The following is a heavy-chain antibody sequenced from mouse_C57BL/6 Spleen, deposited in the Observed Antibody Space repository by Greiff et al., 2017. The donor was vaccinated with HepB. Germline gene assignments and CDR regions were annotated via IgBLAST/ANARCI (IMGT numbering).Heavy chain of an antibody. V-gene: IGHV5-17*01. J-gene: IGHJ3*01. D-gene: IGHD1-1*01. Sequence: EVHLVESGGGLVKPGGSLKLSCAASGFTFSDYGMHWVRQAPEKGLEWVAYISSGSSTIYYADTVKGRFTISRDNAKNTLFLQMTSLRSEDTAMYYCARKEYGSSYGSAYWGQGTLVTVSA. CDR2: ISSGSSTI. CDR1: GFTFSDYG. CDR3: ARKEYGSSYGSAY.